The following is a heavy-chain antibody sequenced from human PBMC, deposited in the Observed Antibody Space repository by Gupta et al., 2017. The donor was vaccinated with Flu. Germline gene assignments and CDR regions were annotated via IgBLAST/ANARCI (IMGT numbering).Heavy chain of an antibody. D-gene: IGHD3-10*01. Sequence: EVQVVESGGGLVQPGGSLRFSCTPGLTFEKHAMHWVRQAPGKGREWGAAIMWNRDPIDYADSVKGRFTISRDSARTAVDLQMNSLRPEDTAVYYCGKDKFPGGLDVWGQGTTVTVSS. J-gene: IGHJ6*02. V-gene: IGHV3-9*01. CDR2: IMWNRDPI. CDR3: GKDKFPGGLDV. CDR1: GLTFEKHA.